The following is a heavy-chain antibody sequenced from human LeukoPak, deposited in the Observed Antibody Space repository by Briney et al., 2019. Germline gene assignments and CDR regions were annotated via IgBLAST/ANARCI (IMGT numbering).Heavy chain of an antibody. CDR3: AKGHRYSSSWYPGY. D-gene: IGHD6-13*01. Sequence: GGSLRLSCAASGLTFSSYAMSWVRQAPGKGLEWVSAISGSGGSTYYADSVKGRFTISRDNSKNTLYLQKNSLRAEDTAVYYCAKGHRYSSSWYPGYWGQGTLVTVSS. CDR2: ISGSGGST. V-gene: IGHV3-23*01. CDR1: GLTFSSYA. J-gene: IGHJ4*02.